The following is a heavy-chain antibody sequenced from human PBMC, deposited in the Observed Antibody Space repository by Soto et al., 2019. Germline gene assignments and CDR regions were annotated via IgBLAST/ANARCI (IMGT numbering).Heavy chain of an antibody. CDR3: ERVVGWPHHGSVWVGERTPPNGFEP. CDR1: GYTFTSYG. CDR2: ISAYNGNT. D-gene: IGHD3-10*01. J-gene: IGHJ5*02. V-gene: IGHV1-18*01. Sequence: ASVKVSCKASGYTFTSYGISWVRQAPGQGLEWMGWISAYNGNTNYAQKLQGRVTMTTDTSTSTAYMELRSLRSDDTAVYYCERVVGWPHHGSVWVGERTPPNGFEPWG.